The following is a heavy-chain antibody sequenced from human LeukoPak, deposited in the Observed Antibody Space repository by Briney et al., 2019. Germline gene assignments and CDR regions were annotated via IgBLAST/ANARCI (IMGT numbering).Heavy chain of an antibody. D-gene: IGHD3-22*01. Sequence: PLETLSLTCSVSGYSISSGYEWGWIRQPPGKRLEWIGSISQSGNTYDNLSLKSRVTISVDTSKNQFSLKLSSVTAADTAVYYCAREPSYYDSSDHFDYWGQGTLVTVSS. CDR3: AREPSYYDSSDHFDY. V-gene: IGHV4-38-2*02. CDR1: GYSISSGYE. J-gene: IGHJ4*02. CDR2: ISQSGNT.